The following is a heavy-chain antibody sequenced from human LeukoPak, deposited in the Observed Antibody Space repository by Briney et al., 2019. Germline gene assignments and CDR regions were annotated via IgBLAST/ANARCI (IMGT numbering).Heavy chain of an antibody. Sequence: GGSLRLSCAASGFTFSSYWMHWARQAPGKGLVWVSRINSDGSRTIYADSVKGRFTISRDNSKNTLYLQVNSLRAEDTAVYYCAKDFSRYSSSWFNWFDPWGQGTLVTVSS. CDR1: GFTFSSYW. CDR2: INSDGSRT. D-gene: IGHD6-13*01. CDR3: AKDFSRYSSSWFNWFDP. V-gene: IGHV3-74*01. J-gene: IGHJ5*02.